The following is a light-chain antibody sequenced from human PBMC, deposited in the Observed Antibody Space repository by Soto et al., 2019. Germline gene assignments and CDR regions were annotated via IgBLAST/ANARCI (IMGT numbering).Light chain of an antibody. J-gene: IGKJ5*01. CDR1: QSVSSN. Sequence: EMVLTQSPVTLSLSPGERATLSCRASQSVSSNLAWYQQKPGQAPRLLIFGASTRANGIPARFSGSGSGTEFTLTIRSLQSEDFATYYCQQYNSYSITFGQG. V-gene: IGKV3-15*01. CDR3: QQYNSYSIT. CDR2: GAS.